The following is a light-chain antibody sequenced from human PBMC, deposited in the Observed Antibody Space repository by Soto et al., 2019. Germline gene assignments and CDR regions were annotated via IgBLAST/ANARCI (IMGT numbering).Light chain of an antibody. Sequence: EIVMTQSPATLSVSPGERATLSCGASQSVRAYLAWYQQKPGQAPRLLIYDASNRATGIPARFSGSGSGTDFTLTISSLEPEDFAVYYCQQRSSWPLTFGGGTKVDIK. V-gene: IGKV3-11*01. CDR3: QQRSSWPLT. CDR1: QSVRAY. J-gene: IGKJ4*01. CDR2: DAS.